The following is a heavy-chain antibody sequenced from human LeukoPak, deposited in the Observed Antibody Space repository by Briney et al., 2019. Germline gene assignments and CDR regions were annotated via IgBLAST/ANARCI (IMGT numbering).Heavy chain of an antibody. Sequence: SETLSLTCTVSGGSISSISYYWGSIRHPPGKGLEWNGYIYYSGSTHYNPSRKSRDTISVDKSKKQLSLKLHSVTAADTAVYYCARTTEGYAGGPGYSYYYYMDVWGKGTTVTISS. D-gene: IGHD5-12*01. CDR3: ARTTEGYAGGPGYSYYYYMDV. CDR1: GGSISSISYY. CDR2: IYYSGST. V-gene: IGHV4-61*05. J-gene: IGHJ6*03.